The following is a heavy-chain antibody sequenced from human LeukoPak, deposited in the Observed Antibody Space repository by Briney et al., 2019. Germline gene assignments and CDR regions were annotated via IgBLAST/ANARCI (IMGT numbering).Heavy chain of an antibody. V-gene: IGHV4-34*01. D-gene: IGHD3-10*01. J-gene: IGHJ4*02. Sequence: SETLSLTCAVYGGSFSGYYWSWIRQPPGKGLEWIGEINHSGSTNYNPSLKSRVTISVDTSKNQFSLKLSSVTAADTAVYYCVSRYYYGSGTTFDYWGQGTLVTVSS. CDR2: INHSGST. CDR1: GGSFSGYY. CDR3: VSRYYYGSGTTFDY.